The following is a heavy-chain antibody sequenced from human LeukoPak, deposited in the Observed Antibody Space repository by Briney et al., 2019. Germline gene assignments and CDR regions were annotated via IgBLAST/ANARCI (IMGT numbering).Heavy chain of an antibody. Sequence: GGSLRLSCAASGFTFSSYAMHWVRQAPGKGLEWVSGITGVGGSTYYADSVKGRFTVSRDSSKNTLYLQMNSLRDEDTAAYYCAKDAVRGSGRINWFDSWGQGTLVTVSS. CDR3: AKDAVRGSGRINWFDS. J-gene: IGHJ5*01. CDR2: ITGVGGST. D-gene: IGHD3-10*01. CDR1: GFTFSSYA. V-gene: IGHV3-23*01.